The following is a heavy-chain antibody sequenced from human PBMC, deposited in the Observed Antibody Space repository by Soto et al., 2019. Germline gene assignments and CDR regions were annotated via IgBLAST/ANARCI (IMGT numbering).Heavy chain of an antibody. D-gene: IGHD3-22*01. CDR3: ANDDQYYDSSGETGY. CDR1: GFTFSSYA. V-gene: IGHV3-23*01. Sequence: EVQLLESGGGLVQPGGSLRLSCAASGFTFSSYAMSWVRQAPGKGLEWVSAISGSGGSTYYAVSVKGRFTISRDNSKNTLYLKVNSLRAEDTAVYYCANDDQYYDSSGETGYWGQGTLVTVSS. J-gene: IGHJ4*02. CDR2: ISGSGGST.